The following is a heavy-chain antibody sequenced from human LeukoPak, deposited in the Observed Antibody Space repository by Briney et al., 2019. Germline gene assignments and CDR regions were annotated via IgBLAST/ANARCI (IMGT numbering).Heavy chain of an antibody. CDR2: IKQDGNEK. Sequence: GGSLRLSCAASGSTFSNYWMSWVRQAPGKGLEWVANIKQDGNEKYYVDSVKGRFTISRDNAKNSLFLQMNSLRAEDTAVYYCASGYNYGYLFDYWGQGTLVTVSS. V-gene: IGHV3-7*01. J-gene: IGHJ4*02. CDR3: ASGYNYGYLFDY. CDR1: GSTFSNYW. D-gene: IGHD5-18*01.